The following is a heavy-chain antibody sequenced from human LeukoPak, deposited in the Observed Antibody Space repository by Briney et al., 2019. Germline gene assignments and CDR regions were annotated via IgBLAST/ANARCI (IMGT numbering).Heavy chain of an antibody. V-gene: IGHV4-39*01. J-gene: IGHJ4*02. CDR2: IYYSGST. Sequence: SETLSLTCTVSGGSISSSSYYWGWIRQPPGKGLEWIGSIYYSGSTYYNPSLKSRVTISVDTSKNQFSLKLSSVTAADTAVYYCARLRVFLPIVYGAKGGYYFDYWGQGTLVTVSS. CDR3: ARLRVFLPIVYGAKGGYYFDY. D-gene: IGHD4-17*01. CDR1: GGSISSSSYY.